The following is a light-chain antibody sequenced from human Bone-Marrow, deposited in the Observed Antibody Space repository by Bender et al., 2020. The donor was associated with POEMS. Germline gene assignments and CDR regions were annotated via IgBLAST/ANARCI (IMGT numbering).Light chain of an antibody. J-gene: IGLJ3*02. Sequence: QSALTQPASVSGSPGQSVTISCTGTSSDIGSFNYVSWYQQHPGKAPQLLIYEVTSRASGVSTRFSGSKSGSTASLTISGVQAEDEADYYCCSYAGRSIWVFGGGTKLTVL. CDR1: SSDIGSFNY. CDR2: EVT. CDR3: CSYAGRSIWV. V-gene: IGLV2-14*01.